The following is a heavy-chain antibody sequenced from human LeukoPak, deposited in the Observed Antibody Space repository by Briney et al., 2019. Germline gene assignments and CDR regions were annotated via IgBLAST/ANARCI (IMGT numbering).Heavy chain of an antibody. CDR1: GGSISSSSYY. CDR3: ARGGYCSGGSCYRDAFDI. D-gene: IGHD2-15*01. CDR2: INHSGST. V-gene: IGHV4-39*07. Sequence: SETLSLTCTVSGGSISSSSYYWGWIRQPPGKGLEWIGEINHSGSTNYNPSLKSRVTISVDTSKNQFSLKLSSVTAADTAVYYCARGGYCSGGSCYRDAFDIWGQGTMVTVSS. J-gene: IGHJ3*02.